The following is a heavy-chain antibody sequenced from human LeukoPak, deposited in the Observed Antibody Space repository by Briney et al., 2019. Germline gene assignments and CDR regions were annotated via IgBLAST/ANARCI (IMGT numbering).Heavy chain of an antibody. CDR1: SGSIDNYD. Sequence: SETLSLTCTISSGSIDNYDWSWIRQPAGKGLEWIGQIYFSGNTNYNPALKSRVTISVDRSKNQFSLKLSSVTAADTAVYYCSGQLWSEYHKFYYLRQPTLVTFSS. V-gene: IGHV4-59*01. D-gene: IGHD3-3*01. CDR2: IYFSGNT. CDR3: SGQLWSEYHKFYY. J-gene: IGHJ4*01.